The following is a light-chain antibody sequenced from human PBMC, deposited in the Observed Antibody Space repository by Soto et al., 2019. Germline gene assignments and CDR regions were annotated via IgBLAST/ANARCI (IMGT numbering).Light chain of an antibody. V-gene: IGKV3-20*01. CDR1: ATVSGSY. Sequence: IVLAQSPCTLSLCAGERASLSCWAGATVSGSYLAWYQQKPGQAPRLLIYGAYNRATGIPDRFSGSGSGTDFTLTIGRLEPEDLAVYYCQQYDSSPRTFGPGTKVDI. J-gene: IGKJ1*01. CDR3: QQYDSSPRT. CDR2: GAY.